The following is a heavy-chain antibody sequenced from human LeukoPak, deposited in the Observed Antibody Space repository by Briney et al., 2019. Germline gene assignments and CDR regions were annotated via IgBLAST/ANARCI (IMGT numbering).Heavy chain of an antibody. V-gene: IGHV3-48*04. D-gene: IGHD4-23*01. J-gene: IGHJ3*02. CDR1: GFTFSSYS. Sequence: PGGSLRLSCAASGFTFSSYSMNWVRQAPGKGLEWVSYISSSSSTIYYADSVKGRFTISRDNAKNSLYLQTNSLRAEDTAVYYCATGGKGPNDAFDIWGQGTMVTVSS. CDR3: ATGGKGPNDAFDI. CDR2: ISSSSSTI.